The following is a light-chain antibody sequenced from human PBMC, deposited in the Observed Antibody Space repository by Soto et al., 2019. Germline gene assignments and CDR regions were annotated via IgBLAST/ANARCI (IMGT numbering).Light chain of an antibody. Sequence: IVLTQSPGTLSLSPGERATLSCRSSESVYESQLAWYQQKAGQAPRLLIYAISSRAAGIPDRFSGSGSGTDFTLTISRVEPEDVAMYFCHQYGSSRWTFAQGTKVDIK. CDR3: HQYGSSRWT. J-gene: IGKJ1*01. CDR1: ESVYESQ. CDR2: AIS. V-gene: IGKV3-20*01.